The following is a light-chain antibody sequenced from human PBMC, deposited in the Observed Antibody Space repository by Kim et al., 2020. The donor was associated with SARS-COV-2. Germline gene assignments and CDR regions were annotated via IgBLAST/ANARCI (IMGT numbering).Light chain of an antibody. CDR1: SSDVGAYNY. J-gene: IGLJ1*01. CDR2: DVN. V-gene: IGLV2-11*01. Sequence: QSALTQPRSVSGSPGQSVAISCTGTSSDVGAYNYVSWCQVHPGKAPKLLIYDVNTRPSGVPDRFSGSKSGNTASLTISGLQAEDEADYYCCSYAGSFIFVFGTGTKVTVL. CDR3: CSYAGSFIFV.